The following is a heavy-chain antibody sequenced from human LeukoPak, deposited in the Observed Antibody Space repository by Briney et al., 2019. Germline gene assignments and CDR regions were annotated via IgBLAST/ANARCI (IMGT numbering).Heavy chain of an antibody. CDR3: ARHPPRYNWKPDYFDY. V-gene: IGHV3-21*01. CDR2: ISSSSSYI. D-gene: IGHD1-1*01. Sequence: GGSLRLSCAASGFTFSSYSMNWVRQAPGKGLEWVSSISSSSSYIYYADSVKGRFTISRDNAKNSLYLQMNSLRAEDTAVYYCARHPPRYNWKPDYFDYWGQGTLVTVSS. J-gene: IGHJ4*02. CDR1: GFTFSSYS.